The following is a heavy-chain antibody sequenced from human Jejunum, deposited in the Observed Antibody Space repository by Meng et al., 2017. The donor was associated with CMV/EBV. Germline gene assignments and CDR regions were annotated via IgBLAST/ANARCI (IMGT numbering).Heavy chain of an antibody. CDR3: ARNATTGCFDR. J-gene: IGHJ5*02. V-gene: IGHV4-38-2*01. Sequence: CSVSSYSSTSDYYWGWIRRAPTGCLVWIGSVYASGGTSYHPSSQRRVTLSVDKSKNHFSLMLSCVTAADSAVYYCARNATTGCFDRWGQGILVTVSS. D-gene: IGHD1-14*01. CDR2: VYASGGT. CDR1: SYSSTSDYY.